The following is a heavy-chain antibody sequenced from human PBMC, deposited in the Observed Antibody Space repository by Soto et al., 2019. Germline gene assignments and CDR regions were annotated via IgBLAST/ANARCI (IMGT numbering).Heavy chain of an antibody. CDR2: INHSGST. CDR1: GGSFSGYY. CDR3: ARSRKRGLRASLTDYFDY. D-gene: IGHD5-12*01. J-gene: IGHJ4*02. Sequence: SETLSLTCAVYGGSFSGYYWSWIRQPPGKGLEWIGEINHSGSTNYNPSLKSRVTISVDTSKNQFSLKLSSVTAADTAVYYCARSRKRGLRASLTDYFDYWGQGTLVTVSS. V-gene: IGHV4-34*01.